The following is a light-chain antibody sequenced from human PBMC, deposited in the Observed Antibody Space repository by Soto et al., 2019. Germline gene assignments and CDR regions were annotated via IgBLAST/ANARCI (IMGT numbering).Light chain of an antibody. V-gene: IGKV2-28*01. CDR2: LGS. CDR3: LQHNSYPMYT. Sequence: ASISRRSSQSLLHSNGYNYLDWYLQKPGQSPQLLIYLGSNRSSGVPDRFSGSGSGTDFTLKINSLQPEDFATYYCLQHNSYPMYTFGQGTKVDIK. J-gene: IGKJ2*01. CDR1: QSLLHSNGYNY.